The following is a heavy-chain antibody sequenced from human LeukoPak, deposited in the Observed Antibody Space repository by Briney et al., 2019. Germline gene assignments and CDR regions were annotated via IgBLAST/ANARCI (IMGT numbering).Heavy chain of an antibody. J-gene: IGHJ4*02. Sequence: PSETLSLTCTVSGGSISSSSYYWGWIRQPPGKGLEWIGSIYYSGSTYYNPSLNSRVTISVDTSKNQFSLKLSSVTAADTAVYYCARLSRLRLGELSSDFDYWGQGTLVTVSS. CDR3: ARLSRLRLGELSSDFDY. V-gene: IGHV4-39*01. CDR1: GGSISSSSYY. D-gene: IGHD3-16*02. CDR2: IYYSGST.